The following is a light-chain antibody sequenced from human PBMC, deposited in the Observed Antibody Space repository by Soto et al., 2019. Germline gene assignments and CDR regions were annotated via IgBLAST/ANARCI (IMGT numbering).Light chain of an antibody. CDR3: QQYKNWPPLYT. CDR1: QSVSSS. Sequence: EIVMTQSPATLSVSPGERATLSCRASQSVSSSLAWYQQKPGQAPRLLLYDASTGATGIPARFSGSGSGTEFTLTISSLQSEDFAVYYCQQYKNWPPLYTFGQGTKLEIK. CDR2: DAS. V-gene: IGKV3D-15*01. J-gene: IGKJ2*01.